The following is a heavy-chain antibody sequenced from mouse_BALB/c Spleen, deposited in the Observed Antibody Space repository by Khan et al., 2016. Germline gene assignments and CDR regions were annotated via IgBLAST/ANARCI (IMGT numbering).Heavy chain of an antibody. D-gene: IGHD2-4*01. V-gene: IGHV1-7*01. Sequence: QVQLQQSGAELAKPGASVKMSCKASGYTFTSDWMHWVKQRLGQGLEWIGYINPSTGYTEYNQKFKDKATLTADKSSSTAYMQLSSLTSEDSAVYYCARGNSYYDYDYWGQGTTLTVSS. CDR3: ARGNSYYDYDY. J-gene: IGHJ2*01. CDR1: GYTFTSDW. CDR2: INPSTGYT.